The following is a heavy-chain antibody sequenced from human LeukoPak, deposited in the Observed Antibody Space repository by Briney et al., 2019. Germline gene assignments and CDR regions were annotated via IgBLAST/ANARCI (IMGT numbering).Heavy chain of an antibody. CDR3: AKDPDYYGSGSYYKLDYFDY. V-gene: IGHV3-23*01. D-gene: IGHD3-10*01. J-gene: IGHJ4*02. CDR1: GFTFSSYA. Sequence: GGSLRLSCAASGFTFSSYAMSWVRQAPGKGLEWVSAISGSCGSTYYADSVKGRFTISRDNSKKTLYLQMNRLRAEDTAVYYCAKDPDYYGSGSYYKLDYFDYWGQGTLVPVSS. CDR2: ISGSCGST.